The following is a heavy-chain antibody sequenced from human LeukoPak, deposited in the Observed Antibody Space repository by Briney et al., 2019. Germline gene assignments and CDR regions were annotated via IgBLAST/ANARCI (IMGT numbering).Heavy chain of an antibody. Sequence: PGGSLRLSCAASGFTLSNFEMSWARQAPGKGLEWVSYITTSGSTIHYADSVKGRFTISRDNAKNSLCLQMNSLRAEDTAVYYCARGARMGIWGQGTLVTVSS. CDR1: GFTLSNFE. D-gene: IGHD6-13*01. CDR2: ITTSGSTI. CDR3: ARGARMGI. J-gene: IGHJ4*02. V-gene: IGHV3-48*03.